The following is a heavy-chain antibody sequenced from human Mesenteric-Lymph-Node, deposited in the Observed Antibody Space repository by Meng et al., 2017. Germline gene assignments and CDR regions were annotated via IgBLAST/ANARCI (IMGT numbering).Heavy chain of an antibody. V-gene: IGHV4-30-2*01. CDR2: IYHSGNT. CDR1: GASISSGGYS. D-gene: IGHD2-15*01. Sequence: LPSQGSRSGMVNPSQTLSLTFAVSGASISSGGYSWSWIRQPPGKGLEWIGHIYHSGNTYYNPSLKSRVTMSVDRSKNQFSLKLNSVTAADTAVYYCARGGYDLNWFDPWGQGTLVTVSS. J-gene: IGHJ5*02. CDR3: ARGGYDLNWFDP.